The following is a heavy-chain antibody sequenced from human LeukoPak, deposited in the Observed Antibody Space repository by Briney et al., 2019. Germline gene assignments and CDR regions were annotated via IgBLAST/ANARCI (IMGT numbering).Heavy chain of an antibody. J-gene: IGHJ3*02. D-gene: IGHD3-10*01. CDR1: GYTFTSYD. CDR2: INPNSGGT. CDR3: ARDTPLLWFGELHAFDI. Sequence: GASVKVSCKASGYTFTSYDINWVRQAPGQGLEWMGWINPNSGGTNYAQKFQGRVTMTRDTSISTAYMELSRLRSDDTAVYYCARDTPLLWFGELHAFDIWGQGTMVTVSS. V-gene: IGHV1-2*02.